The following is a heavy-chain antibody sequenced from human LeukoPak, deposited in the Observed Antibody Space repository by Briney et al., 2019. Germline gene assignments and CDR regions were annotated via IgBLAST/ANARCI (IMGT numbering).Heavy chain of an antibody. J-gene: IGHJ6*02. CDR3: ARGRGDCSSGVCYTAYFYYGMDV. D-gene: IGHD2-8*01. Sequence: GASVKVSCKASGGTFSSYVISWVRQAPGQGLEWMGGIIPIFGTANYAQKFQGRVTITADESTSTAYMELSRLRSEDTAVYYCARGRGDCSSGVCYTAYFYYGMDVWGQGTTVTVSS. CDR1: GGTFSSYV. CDR2: IIPIFGTA. V-gene: IGHV1-69*01.